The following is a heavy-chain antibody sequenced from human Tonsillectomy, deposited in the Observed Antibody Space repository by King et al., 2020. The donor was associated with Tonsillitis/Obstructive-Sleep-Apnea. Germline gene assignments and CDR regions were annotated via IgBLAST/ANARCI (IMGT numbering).Heavy chain of an antibody. Sequence: QLVQAWAEVKKTGASVKVSCKASGYTFTGYYRRWVRQAPGQGLEWMGWSNPNSGGTNYAQKFQGWVTMTRDTYISTAYMELSRLRSDDTAVYYCAQDAAYSSSSFDFWGQGTLVTVSS. CDR1: GYTFTGYY. CDR3: AQDAAYSSSSFDF. CDR2: SNPNSGGT. J-gene: IGHJ4*02. V-gene: IGHV1-2*04. D-gene: IGHD6-6*01.